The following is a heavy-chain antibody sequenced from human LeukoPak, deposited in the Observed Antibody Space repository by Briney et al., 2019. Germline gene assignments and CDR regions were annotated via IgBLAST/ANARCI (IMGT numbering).Heavy chain of an antibody. CDR3: ARGLYYYDSSEFDY. CDR2: INPNSGGT. Sequence: ASVKLSCKASGYTFTGYYMHWVRQAPGQGLEWMGWINPNSGGTNYAQKFQGRVTMTRDTSISTAYMELSRLRSDDTAVYYCARGLYYYDSSEFDYWGQGTLVTVSS. D-gene: IGHD3-22*01. J-gene: IGHJ4*02. CDR1: GYTFTGYY. V-gene: IGHV1-2*02.